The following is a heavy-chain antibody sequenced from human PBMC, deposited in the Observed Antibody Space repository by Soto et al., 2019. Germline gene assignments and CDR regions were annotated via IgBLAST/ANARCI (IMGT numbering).Heavy chain of an antibody. CDR1: GYSFTSYW. CDR2: IYPGDSDT. CDR3: ARHYRRHSGRYRGRDY. D-gene: IGHD1-26*01. J-gene: IGHJ4*02. V-gene: IGHV5-51*01. Sequence: GESLKISCKGSGYSFTSYWIGWVRQMPGKGLEWMGIIYPGDSDTRYSPSFQGQVTISADKSISTAYLQWSSLNASDTAMYYCARHYRRHSGRYRGRDYCGQGTLVTVSS.